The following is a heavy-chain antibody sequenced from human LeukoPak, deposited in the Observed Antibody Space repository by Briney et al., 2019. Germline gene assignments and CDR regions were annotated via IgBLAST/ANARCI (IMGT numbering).Heavy chain of an antibody. CDR2: INHSGST. Sequence: SEALSLTCAVYGGSFSGYYWSWIRQPPGKGLEWIGEINHSGSTNYNPSLKSRVTISVDTSKNQFSLKLSSVTAADTAVYYCARGGPIVVVTASLYYYYGMDVWGQGTTVTVSS. V-gene: IGHV4-34*01. D-gene: IGHD2-21*02. CDR1: GGSFSGYY. J-gene: IGHJ6*02. CDR3: ARGGPIVVVTASLYYYYGMDV.